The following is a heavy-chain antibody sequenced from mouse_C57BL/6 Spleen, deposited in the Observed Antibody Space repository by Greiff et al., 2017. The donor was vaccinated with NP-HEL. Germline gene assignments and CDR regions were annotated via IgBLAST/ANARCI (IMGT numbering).Heavy chain of an antibody. CDR2: IYWDDDK. D-gene: IGHD1-1*01. Sequence: QVTLKESGPGILQSSQTLSLTCSFSGFSLSTSGMGVSWIRQPSGKGLEWLAHIYWDDDKRYNPSLKSRLTISKDTSRNQVFLKITSVDTADTATYYCARRGYYGSSYVDWYFDVWGTGTTVTVSS. CDR3: ARRGYYGSSYVDWYFDV. CDR1: GFSLSTSGMG. J-gene: IGHJ1*03. V-gene: IGHV8-12*01.